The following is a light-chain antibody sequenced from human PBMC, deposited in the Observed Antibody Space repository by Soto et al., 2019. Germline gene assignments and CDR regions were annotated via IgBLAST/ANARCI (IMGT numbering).Light chain of an antibody. CDR1: QNISTN. CDR2: GAS. Sequence: MVMSWSPAPVSVSPLTRCIIFGRAGQNISTNLAWYQQQPGHAPRLLFYGASTGATALPARCSGSGSGTEFTLTISSLQAEDCAVYYCQQYYNWPRTFGQGTRLEIK. CDR3: QQYYNWPRT. J-gene: IGKJ5*01. V-gene: IGKV3-15*01.